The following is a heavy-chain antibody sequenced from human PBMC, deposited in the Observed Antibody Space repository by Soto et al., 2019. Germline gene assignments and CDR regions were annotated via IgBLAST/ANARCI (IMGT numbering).Heavy chain of an antibody. V-gene: IGHV4-61*08. Sequence: SETLSLTCTVSGGSISSGGYYWSWIRQHPGKGLEWIGYIYYSGSTNYNPSLKSRVTISVDTSKDQFSLKLSSVTAADTAVYYCARHRYSYGSYYFDYWGQGTLVTVSS. CDR1: GGSISSGGYY. CDR3: ARHRYSYGSYYFDY. D-gene: IGHD5-18*01. J-gene: IGHJ4*02. CDR2: IYYSGST.